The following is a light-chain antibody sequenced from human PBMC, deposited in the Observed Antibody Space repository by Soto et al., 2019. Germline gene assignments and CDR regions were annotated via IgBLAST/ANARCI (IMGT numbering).Light chain of an antibody. CDR1: QSVRSN. CDR2: GAS. CDR3: QQYNNWPFT. J-gene: IGKJ2*01. Sequence: EIVMTQSPVTLSVSPGERATLSCRASQSVRSNLAWYQHKPGQAPRLLIHGASTRATGIPARFSGSGSGTEFTLTISSLQSEDFAVYYCQQYNNWPFTFGQGTKLEIK. V-gene: IGKV3-15*01.